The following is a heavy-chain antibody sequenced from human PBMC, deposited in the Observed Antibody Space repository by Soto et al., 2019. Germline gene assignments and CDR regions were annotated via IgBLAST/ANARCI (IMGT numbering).Heavy chain of an antibody. CDR2: ISYDGSNK. V-gene: IGHV3-30*18. J-gene: IGHJ6*02. Sequence: GGSLRLSCAASGFTFSSYGMHWVRQAPGKGLEWVAVISYDGSNKYYADSVKGRFTISRDNSKNTLYLQMNSLRAEDTAVYYCAKDIRDLARYYYYGMDVWGQGTTVTVSS. CDR1: GFTFSSYG. CDR3: AKDIRDLARYYYYGMDV.